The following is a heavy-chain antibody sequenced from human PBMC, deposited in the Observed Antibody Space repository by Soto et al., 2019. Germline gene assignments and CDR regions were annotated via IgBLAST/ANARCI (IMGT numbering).Heavy chain of an antibody. Sequence: PSETLSLTCTVSGGSISSYYWSWIRQPPGKGLEWIGYIYYSGSTNYNPSLKSRVTISVDTSKNQFSLKLSSVTAADTAVYCCARVHWVMREMWFDPWGQGTLVTVSS. D-gene: IGHD3-16*01. CDR2: IYYSGST. V-gene: IGHV4-59*01. J-gene: IGHJ5*02. CDR3: ARVHWVMREMWFDP. CDR1: GGSISSYY.